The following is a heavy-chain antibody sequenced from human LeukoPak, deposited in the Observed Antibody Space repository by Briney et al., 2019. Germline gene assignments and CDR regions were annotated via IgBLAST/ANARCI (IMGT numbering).Heavy chain of an antibody. D-gene: IGHD5-12*01. Sequence: ASVKVSCKASGYTFTSYYMHWVRQAPGQGLEWMGIINPSGGSTGYAQKFQGRVTMTRDMSTSTVYMELSRLTSDDTAIFYCARAKALAQDSFDIWGQGTVVTVSS. CDR2: INPSGGST. V-gene: IGHV1-46*01. J-gene: IGHJ3*02. CDR1: GYTFTSYY. CDR3: ARAKALAQDSFDI.